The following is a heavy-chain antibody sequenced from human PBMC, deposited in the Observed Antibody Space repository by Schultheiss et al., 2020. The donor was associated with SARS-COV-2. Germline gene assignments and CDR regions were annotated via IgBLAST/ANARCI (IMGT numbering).Heavy chain of an antibody. CDR1: GFTFSSYW. Sequence: GGSLRLSCAASGFTFSSYWMSWVRQAPGKGLEWVANIKQDGSEKYYVDSVKGRFTISRDNAKNSLYLQMNSLRAEDTAVYYCARESSSWPFYYYYGMDVWGQGTTVTVPS. CDR2: IKQDGSEK. D-gene: IGHD6-13*01. V-gene: IGHV3-7*01. CDR3: ARESSSWPFYYYYGMDV. J-gene: IGHJ6*02.